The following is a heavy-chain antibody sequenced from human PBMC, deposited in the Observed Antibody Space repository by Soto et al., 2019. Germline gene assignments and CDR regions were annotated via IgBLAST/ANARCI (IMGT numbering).Heavy chain of an antibody. J-gene: IGHJ4*02. CDR3: ARGRGGLHRTAELHS. D-gene: IGHD7-27*01. V-gene: IGHV4-34*01. CDR2: VSPGGST. Sequence: QVQLQQWGAGLLKPSETLSLTCAVYGGSFSGHYWTLIRQPPGKGLEWIGEVSPGGSTNYNSSLKSRVTVSGDTSKNQFSLKLTSVTAADTGVYYCARGRGGLHRTAELHSWGQGTLVTVSS. CDR1: GGSFSGHY.